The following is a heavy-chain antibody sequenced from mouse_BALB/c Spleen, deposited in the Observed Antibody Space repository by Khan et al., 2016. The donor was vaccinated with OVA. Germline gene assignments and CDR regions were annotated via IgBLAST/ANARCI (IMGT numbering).Heavy chain of an antibody. CDR3: ATPLYYYGYAMDY. CDR1: GLSLTNYG. V-gene: IGHV2-2*02. CDR2: IWSGGTT. J-gene: IGHJ4*01. D-gene: IGHD1-1*01. Sequence: QVQLKESGPGLVQPSQSLSITCTVSGLSLTNYGIHWVRQSPGRGLEWLGVIWSGGTTDNNAPFISRLSIIKDNSKSQVFFKMNSLQANDTAIYYCATPLYYYGYAMDYWGQGTSVTVSS.